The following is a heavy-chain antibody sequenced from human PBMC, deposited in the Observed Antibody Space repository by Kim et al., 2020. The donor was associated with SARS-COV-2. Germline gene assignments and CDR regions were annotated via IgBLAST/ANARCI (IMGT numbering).Heavy chain of an antibody. Sequence: YSGSTTYNPSLKSRVTMSVDTSKNQLSLKLNSVTAADTAVYYCVKGIAFDPWGQGTLVTVSS. V-gene: IGHV4-59*01. CDR2: YSGST. J-gene: IGHJ5*02. CDR3: VKGIAFDP. D-gene: IGHD6-13*01.